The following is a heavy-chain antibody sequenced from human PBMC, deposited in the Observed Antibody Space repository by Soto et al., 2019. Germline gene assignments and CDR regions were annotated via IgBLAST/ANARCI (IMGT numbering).Heavy chain of an antibody. CDR3: ARAPSIAARPCYFDY. Sequence: SETLSLTCTVSGGSVSSGSYYWSWIRQPPGKGLEWIGYIYYSGSTNYNPSLKSRVTISVDTSKNQFSLKLSSVTAADTAVYYCARAPSIAARPCYFDYWGQGTLVTVSS. V-gene: IGHV4-61*01. J-gene: IGHJ4*02. CDR2: IYYSGST. D-gene: IGHD6-6*01. CDR1: GGSVSSGSYY.